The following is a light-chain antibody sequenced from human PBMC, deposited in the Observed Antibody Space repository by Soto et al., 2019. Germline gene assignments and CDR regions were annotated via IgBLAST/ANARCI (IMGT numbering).Light chain of an antibody. J-gene: IGKJ3*01. CDR1: QNIGSN. V-gene: IGKV3-15*01. CDR2: GAS. CDR3: QQRSNWPSA. Sequence: EIVMTQSPATLSVSPGERVTLSCRASQNIGSNLAWYQQKFGQAPRLLIYGASTRVTGIPARISGSGSGTEFTLTITSLQSEDFAVYYCQQRSNWPSAFGPGTKVDIK.